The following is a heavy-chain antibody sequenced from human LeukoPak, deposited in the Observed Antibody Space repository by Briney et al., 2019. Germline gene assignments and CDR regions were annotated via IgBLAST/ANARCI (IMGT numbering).Heavy chain of an antibody. CDR3: ASLLHYGDYGHFDL. Sequence: GESLKISCKGSGYSFTSYWIGWVRQMPGKGLEWMGIIYPGDSDTRYTPSFQGQVTISADKSISPAYLQWSSLKASDTAIYYCASLLHYGDYGHFDLWGRGTLVTVSS. CDR1: GYSFTSYW. V-gene: IGHV5-51*01. J-gene: IGHJ2*01. D-gene: IGHD4-17*01. CDR2: IYPGDSDT.